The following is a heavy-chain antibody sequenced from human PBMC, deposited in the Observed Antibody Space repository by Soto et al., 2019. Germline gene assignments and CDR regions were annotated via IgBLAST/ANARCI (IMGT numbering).Heavy chain of an antibody. CDR2: INHSGST. D-gene: IGHD5-12*01. Sequence: PSETLSLTCAVYGGSFSGYYWSWIRRPPGKGLEWIGEINHSGSTNYNPSLKSRVTISVDTSKNQFSLKLSSVTAADTAVYYCTRVEQMRWLRYYYGMDVWGQGTTVTVSS. CDR1: GGSFSGYY. V-gene: IGHV4-34*01. J-gene: IGHJ6*02. CDR3: TRVEQMRWLRYYYGMDV.